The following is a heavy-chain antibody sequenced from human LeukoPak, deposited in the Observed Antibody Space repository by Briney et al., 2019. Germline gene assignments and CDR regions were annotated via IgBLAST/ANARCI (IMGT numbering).Heavy chain of an antibody. CDR2: ICPGGTIT. CDR3: VRDFRSADY. Sequence: GGSLRVSCTASGFTFSNYCMHWVRQTPGKGLIWVSRICPGGTITNYADSVKGRFTISRDDAKNMMFLQMNSLRADDTPVYYCVRDFRSADYWGQGILVTVSS. J-gene: IGHJ4*02. V-gene: IGHV3-74*01. CDR1: GFTFSNYC.